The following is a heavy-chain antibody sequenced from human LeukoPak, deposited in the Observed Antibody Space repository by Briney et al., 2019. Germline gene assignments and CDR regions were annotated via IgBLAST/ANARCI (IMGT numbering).Heavy chain of an antibody. CDR1: RYTFTDYY. Sequence: ATMKVSCKASRYTFTDYYMHWVRQAPGQGLEWVGWINPNTGGTNYAQNFQGRVTMTRDTSISTAFMELSGLRSDDTAVYYCARDGTTRSYYYFDHWGQGTLVTVSP. J-gene: IGHJ4*02. V-gene: IGHV1-2*02. D-gene: IGHD3-10*01. CDR2: INPNTGGT. CDR3: ARDGTTRSYYYFDH.